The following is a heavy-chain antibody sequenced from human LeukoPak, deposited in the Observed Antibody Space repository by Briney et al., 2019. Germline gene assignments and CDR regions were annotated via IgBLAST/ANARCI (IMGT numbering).Heavy chain of an antibody. Sequence: PGGSLRLSCAASGFTFSSYAMSWVRQAPGKGLEWVSAISGSGGSTYYADSVKGRFTISRDNSKNTLYLKMNSLRAEDTAVYYCAKDGPQWLRGLAYFDYWGQGTLVTVSS. J-gene: IGHJ4*02. CDR1: GFTFSSYA. CDR3: AKDGPQWLRGLAYFDY. V-gene: IGHV3-23*01. D-gene: IGHD5-12*01. CDR2: ISGSGGST.